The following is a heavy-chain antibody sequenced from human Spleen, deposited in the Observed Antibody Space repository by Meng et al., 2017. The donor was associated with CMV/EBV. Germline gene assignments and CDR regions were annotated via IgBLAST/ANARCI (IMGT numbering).Heavy chain of an antibody. J-gene: IGHJ3*02. D-gene: IGHD1-26*01. Sequence: GESLKISCAASGFTFSSYGMNWVRQAPGKGLEWVSSISSSSSYIYYADSVKGRFTISRDNARNSLYLQMNSLRAEDTAVYYCVRDGTVYDALDIWGQGTMVTVSS. V-gene: IGHV3-21*01. CDR1: GFTFSSYG. CDR2: ISSSSSYI. CDR3: VRDGTVYDALDI.